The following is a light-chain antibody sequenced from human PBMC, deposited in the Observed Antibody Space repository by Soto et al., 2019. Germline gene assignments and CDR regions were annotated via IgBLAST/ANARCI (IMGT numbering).Light chain of an antibody. CDR2: WAS. Sequence: IVMTQSPDSLAVSLGERATINCKSSRSILSSSNNKNYLGWYQQKTGQPPKLLIYWASTRNSGVPDRFSGSGSGADFTLTISXLXAEDVALYYCQQYYNSPITFGQGTRLEIK. CDR3: QQYYNSPIT. V-gene: IGKV4-1*01. CDR1: RSILSSSNNKNY. J-gene: IGKJ5*01.